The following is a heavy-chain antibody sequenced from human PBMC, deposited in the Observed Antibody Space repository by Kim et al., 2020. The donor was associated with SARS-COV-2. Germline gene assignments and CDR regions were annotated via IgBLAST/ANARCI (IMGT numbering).Heavy chain of an antibody. V-gene: IGHV4-39*01. CDR3: AASLGYSSGWYSVISWFDP. J-gene: IGHJ5*02. Sequence: SETLSLTCTVSGGSISSSSYYWGWIRQPPGKGLEWIGSIYYSGSTYYNPSLKSRVTISVDTSKNQFSLKLSSVTAADTAVYYCAASLGYSSGWYSVISWFDPWGQGTLVTVSS. CDR2: IYYSGST. D-gene: IGHD6-19*01. CDR1: GGSISSSSYY.